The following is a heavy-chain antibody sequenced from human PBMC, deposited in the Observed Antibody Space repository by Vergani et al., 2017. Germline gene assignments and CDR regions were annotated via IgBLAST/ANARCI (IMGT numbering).Heavy chain of an antibody. CDR2: IWYDGSNK. Sequence: QVQLVESGGGVVQPGRSLRLSCAASGFTFSSYGMHWVRQAPGKGLEWVAVIWYDGSNKYYADSVKGRFTISRDNSKNTLYLQMNSLRAEDTAVYYWARGVGATSRYYYGMDVWGQGTTVTVSS. J-gene: IGHJ6*02. CDR1: GFTFSSYG. D-gene: IGHD1-26*01. V-gene: IGHV3-33*01. CDR3: ARGVGATSRYYYGMDV.